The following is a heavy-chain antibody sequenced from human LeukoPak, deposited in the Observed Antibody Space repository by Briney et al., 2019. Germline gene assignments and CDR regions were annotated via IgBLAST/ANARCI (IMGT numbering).Heavy chain of an antibody. CDR3: ARLVRRQYYYDSGGYSYFDS. D-gene: IGHD3-22*01. CDR2: IYTSGST. Sequence: SETLSLTCSVSGDSITYFHWSWIRQAAGKGLEWIGRIYTSGSTNYNPALKSRVTISVDTSKNQFSLKLISMRAADTAMYYCARLVRRQYYYDSGGYSYFDSWGQGTLVTVSS. V-gene: IGHV4-4*07. J-gene: IGHJ4*02. CDR1: GDSITYFH.